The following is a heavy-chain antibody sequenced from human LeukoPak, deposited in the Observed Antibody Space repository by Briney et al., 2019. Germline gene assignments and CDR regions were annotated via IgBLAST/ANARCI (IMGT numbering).Heavy chain of an antibody. V-gene: IGHV3-53*01. J-gene: IGHJ3*02. CDR3: ARATSSSLYSAFDI. Sequence: PGGSLRLSCAASGLIVSSNYMSRVRQAPGKGLEWVSVVYSGGNTYYTDSVKGRFTISRDNSKNTLYLQMNSLIFEDTAVYYCARATSSSLYSAFDIWGQGTMVTVSS. D-gene: IGHD6-13*01. CDR1: GLIVSSNY. CDR2: VYSGGNT.